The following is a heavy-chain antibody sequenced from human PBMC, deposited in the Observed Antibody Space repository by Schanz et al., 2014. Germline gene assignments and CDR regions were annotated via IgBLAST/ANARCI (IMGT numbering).Heavy chain of an antibody. D-gene: IGHD5-12*01. J-gene: IGHJ4*02. CDR3: ARDRPSGYALDF. Sequence: QVQLVESGGGVVQPGRSLRLSCAVSGFTFSSYGMHWVRQAPGKGLEWVALISYDGSNKHYAESVKGRFTISRDNSKKTLYVQMNSLRAEDTSVYYCARDRPSGYALDFWGQGTLVTVSS. CDR2: ISYDGSNK. V-gene: IGHV3-30*03. CDR1: GFTFSSYG.